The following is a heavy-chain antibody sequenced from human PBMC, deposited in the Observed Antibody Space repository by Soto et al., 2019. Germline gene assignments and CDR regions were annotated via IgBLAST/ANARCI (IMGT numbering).Heavy chain of an antibody. J-gene: IGHJ4*02. V-gene: IGHV3-48*02. CDR1: GFTFAYYS. CDR2: VTASGTTV. Sequence: GGSVRLSCATSGFTFAYYSLSWVRQAPGKGLEWIAYVTASGTTVNYADSVKGRFIISRDNGMKSLILQMSSLRDDDTAMYYCARDGKGSAYTFGPYYFDYWGQGTLVTVSS. D-gene: IGHD3-3*01. CDR3: ARDGKGSAYTFGPYYFDY.